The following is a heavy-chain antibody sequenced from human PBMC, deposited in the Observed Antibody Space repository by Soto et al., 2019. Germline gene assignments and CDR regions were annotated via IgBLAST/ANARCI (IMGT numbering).Heavy chain of an antibody. CDR1: GYTFTSYY. CDR2: INPSGTSA. J-gene: IGHJ4*02. V-gene: IGHV1-46*01. D-gene: IGHD3-22*01. CDR3: ARGDPYYSYISVQSPLGY. Sequence: ASVKVSCKASGYTFTSYYMHWVRQAPGQGLEWMGIINPSGTSATYAQKFRARVTMTTDTSTSTVYMELSSLRSEDTALYYCARGDPYYSYISVQSPLGYWGQGSLVTVSS.